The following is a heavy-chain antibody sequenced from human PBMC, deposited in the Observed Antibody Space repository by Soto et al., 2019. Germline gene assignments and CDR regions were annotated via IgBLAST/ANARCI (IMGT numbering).Heavy chain of an antibody. CDR1: GGTFSSYA. V-gene: IGHV1-69*06. D-gene: IGHD5-12*01. Sequence: SVKVSCRAPGGTFSSYAISWVRQAPGQGLEWMGGIIPIFGTANYAQKFQGRVTITADKSTSTAYMELSSLRSEDTAVYYCARDIHFLRSGGANWFDPWGQGTLVTVSS. CDR3: ARDIHFLRSGGANWFDP. J-gene: IGHJ5*02. CDR2: IIPIFGTA.